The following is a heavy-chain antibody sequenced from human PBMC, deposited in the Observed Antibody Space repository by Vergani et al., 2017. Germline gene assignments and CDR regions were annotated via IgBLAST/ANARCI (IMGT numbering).Heavy chain of an antibody. CDR1: GFTSSYYV. Sequence: QVHLVESGGGVVQPGRYLRPSCVVPGFTSSYYVMHWVRQAPGKGLEWVAVMSDDGTQKYYPDSVKGRFTISRDNSKSTLYLQMNSLRTEDTAVYYCATKSCGTPGCQIGYFREWGQGTLVTVSS. J-gene: IGHJ1*01. CDR3: ATKSCGTPGCQIGYFRE. D-gene: IGHD1-1*01. V-gene: IGHV3-30*03. CDR2: MSDDGTQK.